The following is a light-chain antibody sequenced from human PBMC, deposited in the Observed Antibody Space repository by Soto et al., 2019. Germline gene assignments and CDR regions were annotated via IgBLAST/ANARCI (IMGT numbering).Light chain of an antibody. V-gene: IGKV2-30*01. CDR3: MQGTHWPPM. J-gene: IGKJ1*01. CDR1: QSIVYSDGNTY. CDR2: KVS. Sequence: DVVMTQSPLSLPVTLGQPASISCRSSQSIVYSDGNTYLNWFQQRPGQSPRRLIYKVSNRNYGVPHTFIGSGSGTNFTLKISSGETAAVGVYYCMQGTHWPPMFGQGTKVEIK.